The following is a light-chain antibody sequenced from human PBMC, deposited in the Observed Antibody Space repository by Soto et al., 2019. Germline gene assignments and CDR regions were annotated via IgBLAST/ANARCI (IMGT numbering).Light chain of an antibody. V-gene: IGLV1-40*01. CDR1: RSNIGAGYD. CDR3: QSYDSSLSGYV. CDR2: GNS. Sequence: QPVLTQPPSVSGALGQRVTISCTGSRSNIGAGYDVHWYQQLPGTAPKLLIYGNSNRPSGVPDRFSGSKSGTSASLAITGLQAEDEADYYCQSYDSSLSGYVFGTGTKLTDL. J-gene: IGLJ1*01.